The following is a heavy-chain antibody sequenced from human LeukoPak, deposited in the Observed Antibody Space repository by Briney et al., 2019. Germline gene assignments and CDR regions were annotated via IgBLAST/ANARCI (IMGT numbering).Heavy chain of an antibody. CDR3: ARDRRGSSFPNAFDI. D-gene: IGHD6-6*01. J-gene: IGHJ3*02. CDR2: IIPIFGTA. V-gene: IGHV1-69*13. CDR1: GGTFSSYA. Sequence: SVKVSCKASGGTFSSYAIRWVRQAPGQGLEWMGGIIPIFGTANYAQKFQGRVTITADESTSTAYMELSSLRSEDTAVYYCARDRRGSSFPNAFDIWGQGTMVTVSS.